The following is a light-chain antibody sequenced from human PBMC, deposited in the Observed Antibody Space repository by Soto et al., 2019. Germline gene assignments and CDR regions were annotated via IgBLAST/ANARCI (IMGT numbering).Light chain of an antibody. Sequence: QSVLTQPPSASGTPGQRVTISCSGSSSNIESNAVNWYQHLPGTAPKLLIYSNNQRPSGVPDRFSASKSGTSASLAISGLQSEDEADYYCAAWDDSLNGWVFGGGTKLTVL. CDR3: AAWDDSLNGWV. CDR1: SSNIESNA. J-gene: IGLJ3*02. V-gene: IGLV1-44*01. CDR2: SNN.